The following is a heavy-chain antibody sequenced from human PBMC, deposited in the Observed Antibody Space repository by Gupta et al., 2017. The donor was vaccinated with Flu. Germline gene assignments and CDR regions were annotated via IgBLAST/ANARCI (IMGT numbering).Heavy chain of an antibody. CDR3: ARANAYGYYRYYYYGMDV. Sequence: SWVRQAPGQGLECMGWISAYNGNTNYAQKLLGRFTMSTDTSTSTAYMELRSLRSDDTAVNYCARANAYGYYRYYYYGMDVCGQGTTVTVS. V-gene: IGHV1-18*01. D-gene: IGHD4-17*01. CDR2: ISAYNGNT. J-gene: IGHJ6*01.